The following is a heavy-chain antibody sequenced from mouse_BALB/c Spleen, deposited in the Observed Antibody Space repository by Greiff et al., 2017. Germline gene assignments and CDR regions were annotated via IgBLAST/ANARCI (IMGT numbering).Heavy chain of an antibody. J-gene: IGHJ4*01. CDR2: INPSNGGT. D-gene: IGHD2-2*01. Sequence: QVQLKESGAELVKPGASVKLSCKASGYTFTSYYMYWVKQRPGQGLEWIGEINPSNGGTNFNEKFKSKATLTVDKSSSTAYMQLSSLTSEDSAVYYCTRVGLHYAMDYWGQGTSVTVSS. V-gene: IGHV1S81*02. CDR1: GYTFTSYY. CDR3: TRVGLHYAMDY.